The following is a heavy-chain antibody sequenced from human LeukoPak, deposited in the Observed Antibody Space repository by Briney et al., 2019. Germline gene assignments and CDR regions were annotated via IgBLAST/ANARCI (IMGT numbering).Heavy chain of an antibody. V-gene: IGHV3-23*01. Sequence: GGSLGLSCATSGFTFSSYAMSWVRQAPGKGLEWVSVISGTGGSTSYADSVKGRFTISRDSSKNTVSLQMNSLRAEDTALYYCAKGSGSWPLPFDYWGQGILVTVSS. D-gene: IGHD1-26*01. J-gene: IGHJ4*02. CDR1: GFTFSSYA. CDR3: AKGSGSWPLPFDY. CDR2: ISGTGGST.